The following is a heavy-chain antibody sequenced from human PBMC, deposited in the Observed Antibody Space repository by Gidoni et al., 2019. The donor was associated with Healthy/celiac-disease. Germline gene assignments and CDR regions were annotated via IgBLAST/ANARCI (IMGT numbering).Heavy chain of an antibody. J-gene: IGHJ6*03. CDR2: IVVGSGNT. V-gene: IGHV1-58*01. CDR3: AADRFVTMSYYYYMDV. Sequence: QMQLVQSGPEVKKPGTSVKVSCKASGFTFTSSAVQWVRQARGQRLEWIGWIVVGSGNTNYAQKFQERVTITRDMSTSTAYMELSSLRSEDTAVYYCAADRFVTMSYYYYMDVWGKGTTVTVSS. CDR1: GFTFTSSA. D-gene: IGHD3-16*01.